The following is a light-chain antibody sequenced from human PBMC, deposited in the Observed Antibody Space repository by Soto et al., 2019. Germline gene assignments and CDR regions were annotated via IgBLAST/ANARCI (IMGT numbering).Light chain of an antibody. CDR2: KAS. CDR1: QTISSW. J-gene: IGKJ1*01. V-gene: IGKV1-5*03. Sequence: IQMTQSPSTLSGSVGDRVTITCRASQTISSWLAWYQQKPGKAPKLLIYKASTLKSGVPSRFSGSGSGTEFTLTINGLQPDDFATYFCQQFKSGTWTFGQGTKVDIK. CDR3: QQFKSGTWT.